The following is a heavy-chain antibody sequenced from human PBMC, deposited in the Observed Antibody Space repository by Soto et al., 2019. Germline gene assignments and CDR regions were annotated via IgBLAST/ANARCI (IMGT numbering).Heavy chain of an antibody. CDR3: ARAWLQLGVGAFDI. V-gene: IGHV4-31*03. J-gene: IGHJ3*02. Sequence: SETLSLTCTVSGGSISSGGYYWSWIRQHPGKGLEWIGYIYYSGSTYYNPSLKSRVTISVDTSKNQFSLKLSSVTAADTAVYYCARAWLQLGVGAFDIWGQGTMVTVSS. D-gene: IGHD5-12*01. CDR2: IYYSGST. CDR1: GGSISSGGYY.